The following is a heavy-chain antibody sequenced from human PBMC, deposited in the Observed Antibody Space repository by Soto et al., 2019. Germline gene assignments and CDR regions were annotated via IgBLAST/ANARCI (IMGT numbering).Heavy chain of an antibody. CDR3: AKGLLMVYAEPFDY. D-gene: IGHD2-8*01. Sequence: PGGSLRLSCAASGFTFSDHYMDWVRQAPGKGLEWVGRTRNKANSYTTEYAASVKGRFTISRDNSKNTLYLQMNSLRAEDTAVYYCAKGLLMVYAEPFDYWGQGTLVTVSS. CDR2: TRNKANSYTT. CDR1: GFTFSDHY. J-gene: IGHJ4*02. V-gene: IGHV3-72*01.